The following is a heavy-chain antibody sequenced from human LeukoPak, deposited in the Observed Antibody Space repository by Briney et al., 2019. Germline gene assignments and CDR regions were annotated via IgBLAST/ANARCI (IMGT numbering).Heavy chain of an antibody. CDR2: INPSGGST. Sequence: ASVNVSCKASGYTFTSDYMHWVRQAPGQGLEWMGIINPSGGSTSYAQKFQGRVTMTRDMSTSTVYMELSSLRSEDTAVYYCARTSGGHYFDYWGQGTLVTVSS. J-gene: IGHJ4*02. CDR3: ARTSGGHYFDY. V-gene: IGHV1-46*01. D-gene: IGHD2-2*01. CDR1: GYTFTSDY.